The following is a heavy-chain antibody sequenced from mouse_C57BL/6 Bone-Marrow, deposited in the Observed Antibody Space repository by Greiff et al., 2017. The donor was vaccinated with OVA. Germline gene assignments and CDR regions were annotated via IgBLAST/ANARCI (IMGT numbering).Heavy chain of an antibody. CDR2: IYPGDGDT. Sequence: QVQLQQSGAELVKPGASVKISCKASGYAFSSYWMNWVKQRPGKGLEWIGQIYPGDGDTNYNGKFKGKATLTADKSSSTAYMQLSSLTSEDSAVYFCARGGYYYGSSYRAWFAYWGQGTLVTVSA. J-gene: IGHJ3*01. CDR3: ARGGYYYGSSYRAWFAY. V-gene: IGHV1-80*01. D-gene: IGHD1-1*01. CDR1: GYAFSSYW.